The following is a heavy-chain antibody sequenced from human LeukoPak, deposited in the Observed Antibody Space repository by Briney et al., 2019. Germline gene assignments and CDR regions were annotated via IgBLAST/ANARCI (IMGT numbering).Heavy chain of an antibody. CDR1: GFTFSSYA. J-gene: IGHJ4*02. Sequence: GWSLRLSCAASGFTFSSYAMSWVRQAPGKGLEWVSGISSSGSTYYEDSVKGRFTISRDNSKNTLYLQMNGLRAEDTAIYYCAKDLSRSYRGSDYWGQGTLVTVSS. CDR2: ISSSGST. CDR3: AKDLSRSYRGSDY. D-gene: IGHD1-26*01. V-gene: IGHV3-23*01.